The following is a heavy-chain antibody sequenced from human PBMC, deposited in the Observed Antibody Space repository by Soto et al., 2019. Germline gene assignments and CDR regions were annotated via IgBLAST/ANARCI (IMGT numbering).Heavy chain of an antibody. CDR3: AREGGESSDGLYYFDS. D-gene: IGHD3-16*01. Sequence: SETLSLTCTVSGGSTSSDNYWSWIRQPPGKGLEWIGHIYYSGNTDYNPSLKSRLAISIDTSKNQFSLKLSSVTAADTAVYFFAREGGESSDGLYYFDSWGQGSLVTVSS. CDR2: IYYSGNT. V-gene: IGHV4-30-4*01. CDR1: GGSTSSDNY. J-gene: IGHJ4*02.